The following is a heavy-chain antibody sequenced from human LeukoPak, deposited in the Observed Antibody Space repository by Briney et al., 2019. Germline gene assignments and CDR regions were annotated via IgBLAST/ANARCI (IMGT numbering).Heavy chain of an antibody. Sequence: SETLSLTCAVYGGSFSGYYWSWIRQPPGKGLEWIGEINHSGSTNYNPSLKSRVPISVDTSKNQFSLKLSSVTAAATAVYYCARGQARDSPPPPGFDYWGQGTLVTVSS. CDR3: ARGQARDSPPPPGFDY. CDR2: INHSGST. CDR1: GGSFSGYY. V-gene: IGHV4-34*01. J-gene: IGHJ4*02.